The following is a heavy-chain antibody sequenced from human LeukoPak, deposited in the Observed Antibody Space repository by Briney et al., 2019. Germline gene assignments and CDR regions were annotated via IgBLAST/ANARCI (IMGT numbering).Heavy chain of an antibody. CDR2: IYYSGST. J-gene: IGHJ4*02. CDR1: GGSISSSNW. CDR3: ARYDYGAATFDS. V-gene: IGHV4-4*02. Sequence: SETLSLTCAVSGGSISSSNWWSWVRQPPGKGLEWIGSIYYSGSTYYNPSLKSRVTISVDTSKNQFSLKLNSVTAADTAVYYCARYDYGAATFDSWGQGTLVTVSS. D-gene: IGHD4-17*01.